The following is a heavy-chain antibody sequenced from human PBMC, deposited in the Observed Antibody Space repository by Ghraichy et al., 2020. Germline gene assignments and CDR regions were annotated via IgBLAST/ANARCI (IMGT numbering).Heavy chain of an antibody. Sequence: SGPTLVKPTQTLTLTCTFSGFSLSTSGVGVGWIRQPPGKALEWLALIYWDDDKRYSPSLKSRLTITKDTSKNQVVLTMTNMDPVDTATYYCAHSGIAVAGLEVTSGWFDPWGQGTLVTVSS. D-gene: IGHD6-19*01. J-gene: IGHJ5*02. CDR3: AHSGIAVAGLEVTSGWFDP. CDR1: GFSLSTSGVG. CDR2: IYWDDDK. V-gene: IGHV2-5*02.